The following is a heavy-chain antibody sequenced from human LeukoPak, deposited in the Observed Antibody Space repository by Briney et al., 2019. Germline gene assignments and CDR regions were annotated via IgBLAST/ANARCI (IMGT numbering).Heavy chain of an antibody. CDR1: GGSFSGYY. CDR2: INHSGST. J-gene: IGHJ5*02. CDR3: ARHSDYYDSSSNWFDP. V-gene: IGHV4-34*01. Sequence: SETLSLTCAIYGGSFSGYYWSWIRQPPGKGLEWIGEINHSGSTNYNPSLKSRVTISVDTSKNQFSLKLSSVTAADTAVYYCARHSDYYDSSSNWFDPWGQGTLVTVSS. D-gene: IGHD3-22*01.